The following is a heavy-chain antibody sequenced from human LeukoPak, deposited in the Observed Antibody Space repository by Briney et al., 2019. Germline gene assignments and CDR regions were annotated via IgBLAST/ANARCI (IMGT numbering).Heavy chain of an antibody. V-gene: IGHV4-4*07. Sequence: PSETLSLTCTVSGGSISSYYWSWIRQPAGKGLEWIGRIYTSGSTNYNPSLKSRVTMSVDTSKNQFSLKLSSVTAADTAVYYCARRGRGDRIQLWLRSLSYFDYWGQGTLVTVSS. CDR2: IYTSGST. D-gene: IGHD5-18*01. CDR1: GGSISSYY. J-gene: IGHJ4*02. CDR3: ARRGRGDRIQLWLRSLSYFDY.